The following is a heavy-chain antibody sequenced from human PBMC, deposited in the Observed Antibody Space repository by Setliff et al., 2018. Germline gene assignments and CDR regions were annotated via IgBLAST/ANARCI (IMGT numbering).Heavy chain of an antibody. V-gene: IGHV4-4*07. CDR1: GDSISNYY. J-gene: IGHJ4*02. D-gene: IGHD3-10*01. CDR2: IYVTEST. CDR3: AASRAYTGAVEEWFLPKTFDS. Sequence: LSLTCTVSGDSISNYYWNWIRQPAGKGLEWIGRIYVTESTKYNPSLKSRVTLSIDTSKNQFSLKLSSVTAADAALYYCAASRAYTGAVEEWFLPKTFDSWGQGSPVTSPQ.